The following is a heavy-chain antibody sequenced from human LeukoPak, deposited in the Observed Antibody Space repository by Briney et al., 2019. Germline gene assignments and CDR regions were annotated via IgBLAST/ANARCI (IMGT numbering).Heavy chain of an antibody. Sequence: ASVKVSCKASGYTFTSYAMNWVRQAPGQGLEWMGWINTNTGNPTYAQGFTGRFVFSLDTSVSTAYLQISSLKAEDTAVYYCARVGAYGEDQNYYYGMDVWGQGITVTVSS. CDR1: GYTFTSYA. D-gene: IGHD3-10*01. V-gene: IGHV7-4-1*02. CDR3: ARVGAYGEDQNYYYGMDV. CDR2: INTNTGNP. J-gene: IGHJ6*02.